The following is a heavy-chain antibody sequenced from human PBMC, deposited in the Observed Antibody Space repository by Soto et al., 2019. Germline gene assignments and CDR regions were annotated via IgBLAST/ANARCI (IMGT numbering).Heavy chain of an antibody. Sequence: VGSLRLSCAASGFTFSSYEMNWVRQAPGKGLEWVSYISSSGSTIYYADSVKGRFTISRDNAKNSLYLQMNSLRAEDTAVYYCARESFTIYGMDVWGQGTTVTVSS. CDR3: ARESFTIYGMDV. J-gene: IGHJ6*02. CDR2: ISSSGSTI. CDR1: GFTFSSYE. D-gene: IGHD3-10*01. V-gene: IGHV3-48*03.